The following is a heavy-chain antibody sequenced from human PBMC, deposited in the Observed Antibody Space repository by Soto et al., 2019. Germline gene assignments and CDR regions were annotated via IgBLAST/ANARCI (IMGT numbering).Heavy chain of an antibody. Sequence: GGSLRLSCVASRFTFRSYAMSWVRQAPGKGLEWVSGINPSGSSTFYADSVRGRFTISRDNAKNTLYLQMNSLRVEDTAKYYCVKEWTPRRAFDYWGQGTPVTSPQ. V-gene: IGHV3-23*01. CDR2: INPSGSST. D-gene: IGHD5-12*01. CDR3: VKEWTPRRAFDY. CDR1: RFTFRSYA. J-gene: IGHJ4*02.